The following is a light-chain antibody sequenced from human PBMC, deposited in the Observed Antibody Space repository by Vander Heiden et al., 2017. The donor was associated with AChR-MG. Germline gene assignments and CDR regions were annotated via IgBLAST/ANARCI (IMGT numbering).Light chain of an antibody. CDR1: QNITSY. J-gene: IGKJ1*01. Sequence: DIQMIQSPSSLSASVGDRVTITCRASQNITSYLNWYQQKPGKAPKLLIYGASSLQSGVPSRFSGSGYGTDFTLTISSLQPEDFATYYCQQSYTATWTFGQGTKVEIK. V-gene: IGKV1-39*01. CDR2: GAS. CDR3: QQSYTATWT.